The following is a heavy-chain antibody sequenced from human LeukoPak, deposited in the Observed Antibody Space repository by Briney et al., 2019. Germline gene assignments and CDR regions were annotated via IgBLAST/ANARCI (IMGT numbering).Heavy chain of an antibody. Sequence: GGSLRLSCAASGFTFSSYETNWVRQAPGKGLEWVSYISSSGSTIYYADSVKGRFTISRDNAKNSLYLQMNSLRAEDTAVYYCARGEGEDAFDIWGQGTMVTVSS. V-gene: IGHV3-48*03. CDR1: GFTFSSYE. J-gene: IGHJ3*02. CDR3: ARGEGEDAFDI. CDR2: ISSSGSTI.